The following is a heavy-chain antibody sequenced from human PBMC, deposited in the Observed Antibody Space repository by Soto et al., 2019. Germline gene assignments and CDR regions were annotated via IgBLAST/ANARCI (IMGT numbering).Heavy chain of an antibody. CDR2: IHSSGST. D-gene: IGHD5-12*01. J-gene: IGHJ4*02. Sequence: QVQLQESGPGLVKPSETLSLTCTVSGGSINSYYWSWIRQHPGKGLEWVGNIHSSGSTTNNPSLKSRVTIPVDTPKSPFALKLSSVTAADTAVYYCARGGGWLPEYWGQGTLVTVSS. CDR1: GGSINSYY. V-gene: IGHV4-59*01. CDR3: ARGGGWLPEY.